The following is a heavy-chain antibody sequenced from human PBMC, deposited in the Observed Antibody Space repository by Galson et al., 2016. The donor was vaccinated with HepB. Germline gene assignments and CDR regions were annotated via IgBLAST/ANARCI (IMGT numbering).Heavy chain of an antibody. V-gene: IGHV1-18*04. J-gene: IGHJ4*02. CDR2: VSAYNGNT. Sequence: SVKVSCKASGYTFFRRTINWVRQTPGQGLEWMGWVSAYNGNTDYAQNVRDRVALTTDTSTTTAYMELRDLTSDDTAIYYCARGGDKASLHLDFWGQGTLVTVSS. D-gene: IGHD2-15*01. CDR3: ARGGDKASLHLDF. CDR1: GYTFFRRT.